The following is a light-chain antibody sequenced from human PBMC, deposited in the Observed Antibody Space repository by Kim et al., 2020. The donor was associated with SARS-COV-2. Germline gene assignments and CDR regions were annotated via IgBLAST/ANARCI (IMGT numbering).Light chain of an antibody. CDR1: QPILRDI. J-gene: IGKJ2*01. V-gene: IGKV3-20*01. Sequence: SPRDRATLSCGTSQPILRDILAWYQQKPGQAPRLLLYHASVRASDIPVRFSGSGSATDFTLTINNLEPEDFAVYYCQRYGGPPPYTFGQGTKLEI. CDR3: QRYGGPPPYT. CDR2: HAS.